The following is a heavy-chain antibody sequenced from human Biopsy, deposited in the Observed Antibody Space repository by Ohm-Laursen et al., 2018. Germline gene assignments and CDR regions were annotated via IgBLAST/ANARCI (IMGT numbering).Heavy chain of an antibody. J-gene: IGHJ4*02. Sequence: SLRLSCSASGFTFSNYYMHWVRQAPGKGLLWVSRIKRDGTTTDYAESVKGRFTISRDNAKNSLYLQMNSLRAEDTALYYCARDSWWELLPNPTQPFDYWGQGTLVTVSS. CDR2: IKRDGTTT. CDR3: ARDSWWELLPNPTQPFDY. V-gene: IGHV3-74*01. CDR1: GFTFSNYY. D-gene: IGHD1-26*01.